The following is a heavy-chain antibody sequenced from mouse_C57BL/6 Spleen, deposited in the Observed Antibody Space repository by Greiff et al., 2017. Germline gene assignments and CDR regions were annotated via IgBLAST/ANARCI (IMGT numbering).Heavy chain of an antibody. Sequence: VQLKQSGTVLARPGASVKMSCKTSGYKFTSYWMHWVKQRPGQGLEWIGAIYPGNSDTSYNQKFKGKAKLTAVTSASTAYMELSSLTNEDSAVYYCTYGDYDWFAYWGQGTLVTVSA. CDR3: TYGDYDWFAY. D-gene: IGHD2-13*01. CDR2: IYPGNSDT. V-gene: IGHV1-5*01. CDR1: GYKFTSYW. J-gene: IGHJ3*01.